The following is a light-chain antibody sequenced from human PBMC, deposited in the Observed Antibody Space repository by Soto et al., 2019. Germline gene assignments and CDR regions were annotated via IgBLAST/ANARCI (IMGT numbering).Light chain of an antibody. Sequence: EIVLTQSPATLSLSPGERATLSCRASQSVSSFLAWYQQKPGQAPRLLIYDASNRATGIPARFSGSGSGTDFTLTISSLEPEDFAVYYCQHRSNWPLTFVGGTKVDIK. CDR1: QSVSSF. CDR2: DAS. V-gene: IGKV3-11*01. J-gene: IGKJ4*01. CDR3: QHRSNWPLT.